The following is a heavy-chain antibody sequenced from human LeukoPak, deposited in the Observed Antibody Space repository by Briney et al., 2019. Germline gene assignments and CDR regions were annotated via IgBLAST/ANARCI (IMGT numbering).Heavy chain of an antibody. CDR3: ARVGDHYHWYFDL. V-gene: IGHV3-53*01. J-gene: IGHJ2*01. Sequence: PGGSLRLSCAAAGFSVSTKYMSWVRQAPGKGLEWVSIMYSRESTYYAESVKGRFIVSRDNSKNRLYLQMNSLRVDDTAVYSCARVGDHYHWYFDLWGRGTLATVSS. D-gene: IGHD3-10*01. CDR1: GFSVSTKY. CDR2: MYSREST.